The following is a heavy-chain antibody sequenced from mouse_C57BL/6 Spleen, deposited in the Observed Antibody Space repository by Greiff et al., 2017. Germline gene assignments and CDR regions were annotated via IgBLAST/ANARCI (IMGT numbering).Heavy chain of an antibody. Sequence: VQLQQSGPELVKPGASVKMSCKASGYTFTDYNMHRVKQSHGKSPEWIGYINPNNGGTSYNQKFKGKATLTVNKSSSTAYRELRSLTSEDSAVYYCASPGGNYELDWYFDVWGTGTTVTVSS. CDR1: GYTFTDYN. V-gene: IGHV1-22*01. CDR3: ASPGGNYELDWYFDV. D-gene: IGHD2-1*01. J-gene: IGHJ1*03. CDR2: INPNNGGT.